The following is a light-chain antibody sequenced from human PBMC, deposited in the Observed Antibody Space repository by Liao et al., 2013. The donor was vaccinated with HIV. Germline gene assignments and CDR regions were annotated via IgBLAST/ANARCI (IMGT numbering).Light chain of an antibody. CDR3: HMWDSSSDHPYV. CDR2: HDR. J-gene: IGLJ1*01. Sequence: SYELTQPPSVSAAPGKTASITCGGNNIGRKSVHWYRQKPGQAPVLVVYHDRDRPSGTPERFTASNSGNTATLSISRVEAGDEADYYCHMWDSSSDHPYVFGTGTHVTVL. CDR1: NIGRKS. V-gene: IGLV3-21*01.